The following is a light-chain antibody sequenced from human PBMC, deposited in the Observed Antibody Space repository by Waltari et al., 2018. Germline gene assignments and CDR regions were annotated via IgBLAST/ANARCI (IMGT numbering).Light chain of an antibody. J-gene: IGKJ1*01. CDR2: NTY. V-gene: IGKV3D-20*02. Sequence: SCRASQSVGRSLVWYQQKPGQAPRFVIYNTYTRATGIPDRFSGSGSGTDFSLTISRLEPEDFAVYYCQHNVRLPVTFGQGTKVEIK. CDR3: QHNVRLPVT. CDR1: QSVGRS.